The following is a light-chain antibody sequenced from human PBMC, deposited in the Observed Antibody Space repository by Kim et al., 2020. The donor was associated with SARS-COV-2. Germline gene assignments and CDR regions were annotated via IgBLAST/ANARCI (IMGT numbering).Light chain of an antibody. CDR1: QSLLHSDGRTY. Sequence: DIEMTQTPLSLSVTPGQPASISCKSSQSLLHSDGRTYLYWYMQKTGQSPQLLIYEVSSRFSGVPDRFSGRVSVTDYTLKIRRVYSENVGVYYCMKGRRLPRAFGQGTQV. CDR3: MKGRRLPRA. V-gene: IGKV2-29*02. J-gene: IGKJ1*01. CDR2: EVS.